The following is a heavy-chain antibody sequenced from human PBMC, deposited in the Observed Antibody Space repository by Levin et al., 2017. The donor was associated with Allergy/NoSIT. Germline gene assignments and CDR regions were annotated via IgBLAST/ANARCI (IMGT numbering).Heavy chain of an antibody. Sequence: GGSLRLSCEASGFTFSTYGMHWVRQAPGKGLEWVAVIWYDGSNQLYAESVRGRFTVSRDNFENTLYLQMNNLRAEDTAVYYCARDSPGEDLGHLTYWGQGTLVTVSS. CDR3: ARDSPGEDLGHLTY. V-gene: IGHV3-33*01. CDR2: IWYDGSNQ. J-gene: IGHJ4*02. CDR1: GFTFSTYG.